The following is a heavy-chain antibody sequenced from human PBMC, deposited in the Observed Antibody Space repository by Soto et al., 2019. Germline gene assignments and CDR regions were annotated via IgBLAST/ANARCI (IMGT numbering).Heavy chain of an antibody. Sequence: QVQLVESGGGVVQPGRSLRLSCAASGFIFNNYGMHWVRQAPGKGLEWVAVIWPDGCITSYRDSVKGRFTISRDNSKNTLFLQMDSLKVEDTAVYYCARFEGHDAYDFWGQGTTVTVSS. CDR1: GFIFNNYG. CDR2: IWPDGCIT. CDR3: ARFEGHDAYDF. V-gene: IGHV3-33*01. J-gene: IGHJ3*01.